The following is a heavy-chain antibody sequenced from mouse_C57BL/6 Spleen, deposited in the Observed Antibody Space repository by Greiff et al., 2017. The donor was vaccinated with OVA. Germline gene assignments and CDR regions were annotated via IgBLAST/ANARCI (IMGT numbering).Heavy chain of an antibody. D-gene: IGHD1-1*01. V-gene: IGHV1-55*01. J-gene: IGHJ2*01. CDR1: GYTFTSYW. CDR3: ARSDYGSFDY. CDR2: IYPGSGST. Sequence: QVHVKQPGAELVKPGASVKMSCKASGYTFTSYWITWVKQRPGQGLEWIGDIYPGSGSTNYNEKFKSKATLTVDTSSSTAYMQLSSLTSEDSAVHYCARSDYGSFDYWGQGTTLTVSS.